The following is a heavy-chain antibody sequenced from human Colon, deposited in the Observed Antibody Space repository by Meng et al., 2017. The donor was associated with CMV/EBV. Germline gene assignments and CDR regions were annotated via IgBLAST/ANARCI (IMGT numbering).Heavy chain of an antibody. V-gene: IGHV1-2*02. Sequence: ASVKVSCKASGYTFTGYYMHWVRQAPGQGLEWMGWIDPKSGGTKYPQTFQGRVTMTRDTSMTTAYLELSRLRSDDTAIYYCARSEFWNSFYNHIDFDSWGQGTLVTVSS. J-gene: IGHJ4*02. CDR3: ARSEFWNSFYNHIDFDS. D-gene: IGHD3/OR15-3a*01. CDR2: IDPKSGGT. CDR1: GYTFTGYY.